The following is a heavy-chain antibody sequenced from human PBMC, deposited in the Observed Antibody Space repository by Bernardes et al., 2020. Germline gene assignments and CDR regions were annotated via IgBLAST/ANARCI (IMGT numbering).Heavy chain of an antibody. Sequence: ASVKVSCKASGYTFTGYYMHWVRQAPGQGLEWMGWINPNSGGTNYAQKFQGRVTMTRDTSISTAYMELSRLRSDDTAVYYCARHHPDFWSGSVQGAFDIWGQGTMVTVSS. CDR3: ARHHPDFWSGSVQGAFDI. CDR2: INPNSGGT. D-gene: IGHD3-3*01. V-gene: IGHV1-2*02. J-gene: IGHJ3*02. CDR1: GYTFTGYY.